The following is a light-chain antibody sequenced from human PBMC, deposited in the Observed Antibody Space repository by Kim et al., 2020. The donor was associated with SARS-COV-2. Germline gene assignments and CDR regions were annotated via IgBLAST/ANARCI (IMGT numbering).Light chain of an antibody. Sequence: EIVLTQSPGTLSLSPGERATLSCRASQIVSYNYLAWYQQRPGQAPRLLFYGASTRATGIPDRFSGSGSGTDFTLTISRLEPEDFAVYYCQHYGSSPRTFGQGTKVDIK. CDR3: QHYGSSPRT. J-gene: IGKJ1*01. V-gene: IGKV3-20*01. CDR1: QIVSYNY. CDR2: GAS.